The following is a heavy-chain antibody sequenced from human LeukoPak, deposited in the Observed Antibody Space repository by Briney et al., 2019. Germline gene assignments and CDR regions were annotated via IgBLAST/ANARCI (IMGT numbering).Heavy chain of an antibody. CDR1: GFSFSVYW. CDR3: ARLGEIPVFGVVTKSTSYFDY. CDR2: INSDGSST. D-gene: IGHD3-3*01. J-gene: IGHJ4*02. V-gene: IGHV3-74*01. Sequence: GGSLRLSCAASGFSFSVYWMHWVRQAPGKGPVWVSRINSDGSSTSYADSVKGRFTISRDNAKNTLYLQMNSLRAEDTAVYYCARLGEIPVFGVVTKSTSYFDYWGQGTLVTVSS.